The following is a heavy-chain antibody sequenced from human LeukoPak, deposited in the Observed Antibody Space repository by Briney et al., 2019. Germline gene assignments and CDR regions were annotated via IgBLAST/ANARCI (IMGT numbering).Heavy chain of an antibody. D-gene: IGHD3-9*01. CDR2: ISSSSAYI. J-gene: IGHJ4*02. V-gene: IGHV3-11*06. Sequence: GGSLRLSCAASGFTFSDYYMSWIRQAPGKGLECVSSISSSSAYIYYTDSVKGRFTISRDNAKNSVYLQMNSLSAEDTAVYYCVRVAYDVLTGYENYYDYWGQGTLVTVSS. CDR1: GFTFSDYY. CDR3: VRVAYDVLTGYENYYDY.